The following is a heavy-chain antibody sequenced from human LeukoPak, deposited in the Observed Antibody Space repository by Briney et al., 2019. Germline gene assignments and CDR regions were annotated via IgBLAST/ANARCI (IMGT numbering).Heavy chain of an antibody. D-gene: IGHD1-1*01. CDR3: AVNSTKHTFDI. CDR2: IYYSGGT. V-gene: IGHV4-59*08. Sequence: ASETLSLTCTVSGGSMSPFYWSWIRQSPGKGLEWIGSIYYSGGTNYNPSLKSRVTMSVDTSKNQFSLELSSVTAADTAVYYCAVNSTKHTFDIWGQGTMVTVSS. CDR1: GGSMSPFY. J-gene: IGHJ3*02.